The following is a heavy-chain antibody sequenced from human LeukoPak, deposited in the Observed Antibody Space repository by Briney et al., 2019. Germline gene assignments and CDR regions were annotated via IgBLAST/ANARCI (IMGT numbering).Heavy chain of an antibody. CDR2: ISSSSSTI. D-gene: IGHD1-7*01. CDR3: ARSSRELGGYAPWELMPPFDY. CDR1: GFTFSSYR. J-gene: IGHJ4*02. Sequence: GGSLRLSCAASGFTFSSYRMNWVRQAPGKGREWVSYISSSSSTIYYADSVKGRFTISRDKAKNSLYLQMNSLRAEDTAVYYCARSSRELGGYAPWELMPPFDYWGRGTLVSVSS. V-gene: IGHV3-48*01.